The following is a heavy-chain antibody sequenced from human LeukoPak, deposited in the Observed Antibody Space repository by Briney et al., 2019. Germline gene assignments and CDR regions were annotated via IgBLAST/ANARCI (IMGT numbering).Heavy chain of an antibody. CDR2: TYYRSKWYN. V-gene: IGHV6-1*01. Sequence: PSQTLSLTCAISGDSFSSNSAAWNWLRQSPSRGLEWLGRTYYRSKWYNHYAMSVKSRITINPDTSKNQFSLQLNSVTPEDTAVYYCARVVAYYDSSGYYSSWYFDYWGQGTLVTVSS. D-gene: IGHD3-22*01. CDR1: GDSFSSNSAA. J-gene: IGHJ4*02. CDR3: ARVVAYYDSSGYYSSWYFDY.